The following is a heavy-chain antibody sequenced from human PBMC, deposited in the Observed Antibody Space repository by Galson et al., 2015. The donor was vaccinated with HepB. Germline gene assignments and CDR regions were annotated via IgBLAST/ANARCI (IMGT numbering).Heavy chain of an antibody. CDR2: ISHDGSWQ. CDR1: GFIFSNYA. D-gene: IGHD1-26*01. Sequence: SLRLSCAASGFIFSNYAMHWVRQAPGKGLEWVAVISHDGSWQFQADSVKGRITISRDNSKDTLYLQMNSLTTEDTAVFYCARGRGTGSFLIDFWGQGTPVTVSS. V-gene: IGHV3-30-3*01. CDR3: ARGRGTGSFLIDF. J-gene: IGHJ4*02.